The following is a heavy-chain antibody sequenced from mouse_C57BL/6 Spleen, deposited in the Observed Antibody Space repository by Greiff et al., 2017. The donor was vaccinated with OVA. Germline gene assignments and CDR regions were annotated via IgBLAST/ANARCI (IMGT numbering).Heavy chain of an antibody. CDR3: ARPGDGYYAGLD. CDR1: GYTFTSYW. Sequence: VQLQQPGAELVKPGASVKLSCKASGYTFTSYWMHWVKQRPGQGLEWIGMIHPNSGSTNYNEKFKSKATLTVDKSSSTAYMQLSSLTSEDSAVYYCARPGDGYYAGLDWGQGTTLTVSS. J-gene: IGHJ2*01. D-gene: IGHD2-3*01. CDR2: IHPNSGST. V-gene: IGHV1-64*01.